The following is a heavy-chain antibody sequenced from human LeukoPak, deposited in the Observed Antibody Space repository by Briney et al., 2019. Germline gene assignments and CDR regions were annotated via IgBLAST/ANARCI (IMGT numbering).Heavy chain of an antibody. CDR1: GYTFTGYY. Sequence: GASVKVSCKASGYTFTGYYMHWVRQAPGQGLEWMGWINPNSGGTNYAQKFQGRVTMTRDTFISTAYMELSRLRSDDTAVYYCARDLEHKAAASPFDYWGQGTLVTVSS. D-gene: IGHD6-13*01. J-gene: IGHJ4*02. V-gene: IGHV1-2*02. CDR2: INPNSGGT. CDR3: ARDLEHKAAASPFDY.